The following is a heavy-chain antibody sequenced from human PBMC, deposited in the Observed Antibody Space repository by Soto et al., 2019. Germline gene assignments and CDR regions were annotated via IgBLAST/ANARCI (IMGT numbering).Heavy chain of an antibody. D-gene: IGHD6-19*01. CDR1: GGSFSGYY. J-gene: IGHJ4*02. CDR3: ARGSSGGRGLDY. V-gene: IGHV4-34*01. Sequence: QVQLQQWGAGLLKPSETLSLTCAVYGGSFSGYYWSWIRQPPGKGLEWIGEINHSGSTNYNPSLKSRVTISVDTSKNQFALKLTSVTAADPAVYYCARGSSGGRGLDYWGQGTLVTVSS. CDR2: INHSGST.